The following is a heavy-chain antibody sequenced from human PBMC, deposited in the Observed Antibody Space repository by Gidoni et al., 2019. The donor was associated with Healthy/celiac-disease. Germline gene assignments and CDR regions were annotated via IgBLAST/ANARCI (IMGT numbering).Heavy chain of an antibody. CDR3: ARHLTLDSSGYYDDY. CDR1: GGSISSSSYY. CDR2: IYYSGST. J-gene: IGHJ4*02. Sequence: QLQLQESGPGLVKPSETLSLTCTVSGGSISSSSYYWGWIRQPPGTGLEWVGSIYYSGSTYYNPSLKSRVTISVDTSKNQFSLKLSSVTAADTAVYYCARHLTLDSSGYYDDYWGQGTLVTVSS. V-gene: IGHV4-39*01. D-gene: IGHD3-22*01.